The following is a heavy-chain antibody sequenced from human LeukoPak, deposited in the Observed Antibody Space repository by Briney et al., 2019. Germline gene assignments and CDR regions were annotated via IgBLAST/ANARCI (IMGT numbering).Heavy chain of an antibody. D-gene: IGHD5-12*01. V-gene: IGHV3-21*01. CDR3: ASDYDSSFDY. CDR1: GFTFRSYS. CDR2: ITSSSSYL. Sequence: GGSLRLSCAASGFTFRSYSMNWVRQSPGKGLEWVSSITSSSSYLFYADSVKGRFTISRDNVKNSLYLQMNSLRAEDAAVYYCASDYDSSFDYWGQGTLVTVSS. J-gene: IGHJ4*02.